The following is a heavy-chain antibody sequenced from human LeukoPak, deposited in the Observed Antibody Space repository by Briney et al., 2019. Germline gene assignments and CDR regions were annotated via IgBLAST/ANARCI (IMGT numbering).Heavy chain of an antibody. CDR2: IYYSGST. D-gene: IGHD6-19*01. Sequence: PSETLSLTCTVSAGSISSYYWSWIRQPPGKGLEWIGYIYYSGSTNYNPSLKSRVTISVDTSKNQFSLKLSSVTAADTAVYYCARFLIAVAGRASLNWFDPWGQGTLVTVSS. J-gene: IGHJ5*02. CDR3: ARFLIAVAGRASLNWFDP. CDR1: AGSISSYY. V-gene: IGHV4-59*12.